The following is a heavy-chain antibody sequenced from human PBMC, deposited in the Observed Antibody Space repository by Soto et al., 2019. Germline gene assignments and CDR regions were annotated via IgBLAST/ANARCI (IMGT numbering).Heavy chain of an antibody. CDR1: GVTFSKFI. V-gene: IGHV1-69*01. CDR2: IIPIFGTA. Sequence: QVQLEQSGGEVKKPGSSVKVSCKASGVTFSKFIMTWVRQAPGLGLEWVGGIIPIFGTANYAQKFQGRVTITADESTSTSYLEVSNLRSEDTAVYYCAKVRYSSPMGYYYGMDVWGQGTAATVSS. J-gene: IGHJ6*02. CDR3: AKVRYSSPMGYYYGMDV. D-gene: IGHD6-19*01.